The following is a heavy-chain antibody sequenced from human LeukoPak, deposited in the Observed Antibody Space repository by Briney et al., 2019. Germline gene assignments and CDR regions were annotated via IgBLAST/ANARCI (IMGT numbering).Heavy chain of an antibody. Sequence: SETLSLTCTVSGGSISSHYWRWIRQPPGKGLEWIGYIYYSGSTNYNPSLKSRVTISVDMSKNQFSLKLNSVTAADTAVYYCARDLELGYWGQGILVTVSS. V-gene: IGHV4-59*11. J-gene: IGHJ4*02. CDR2: IYYSGST. CDR1: GGSISSHY. D-gene: IGHD6-13*01. CDR3: ARDLELGY.